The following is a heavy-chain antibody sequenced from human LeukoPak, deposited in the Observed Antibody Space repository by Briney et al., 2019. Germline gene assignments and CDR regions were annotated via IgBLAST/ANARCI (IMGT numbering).Heavy chain of an antibody. Sequence: ASVKVSCKASGGTFSNYAISWVRQAPGQGLEWMGWINPNSGGTNYAQKFQGRVTMTRDTSISTAYMELSRLRSDDTAVYYCARDARFLEWLLISDAFDIWGQGTMVTVSS. D-gene: IGHD3-3*01. V-gene: IGHV1-2*02. J-gene: IGHJ3*02. CDR1: GGTFSNYA. CDR3: ARDARFLEWLLISDAFDI. CDR2: INPNSGGT.